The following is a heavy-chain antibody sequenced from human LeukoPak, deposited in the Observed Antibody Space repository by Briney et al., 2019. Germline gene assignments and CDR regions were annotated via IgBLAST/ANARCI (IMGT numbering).Heavy chain of an antibody. CDR3: ARVGVVVTAPYFDY. CDR2: IKQDGIEK. D-gene: IGHD2-21*02. Sequence: GGSLRLSCAASGFTFSTYWMSWVRQAPGKGLEWVANIKQDGIEKYYVHSVKGRFTISRDNAKNSLYLQMSSLRVEDTAVYYCARVGVVVTAPYFDYWGQGTLVTVSS. J-gene: IGHJ4*02. V-gene: IGHV3-7*01. CDR1: GFTFSTYW.